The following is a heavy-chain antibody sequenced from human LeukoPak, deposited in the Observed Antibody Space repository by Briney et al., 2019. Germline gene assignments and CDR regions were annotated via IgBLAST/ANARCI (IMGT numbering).Heavy chain of an antibody. CDR3: ARFLAGGVVIRKYYFDY. J-gene: IGHJ4*02. Sequence: GASVKVSCKASGYTFTGYYIHWVRQAPGQGLEWLGWINPNSGGTNYAQKFQGRVTMTRDTSISTAYMELSRLRYDDTAVFYCARFLAGGVVIRKYYFDYWGQGTLVTVSS. D-gene: IGHD3-3*01. CDR2: INPNSGGT. CDR1: GYTFTGYY. V-gene: IGHV1-2*02.